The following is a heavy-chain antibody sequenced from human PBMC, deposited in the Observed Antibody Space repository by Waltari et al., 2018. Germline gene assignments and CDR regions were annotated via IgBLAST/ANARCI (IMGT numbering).Heavy chain of an antibody. CDR2: ISSSSSYI. Sequence: EVQLVESGGGLVKHGGSLRLSCAASGFTFSSYSMNWVRQAPGKGLEWVSSISSSSSYIYYADSVKGRFTISRDNAKNSLYLQMNSLRAEDTAVYYCASGNNPSVSGWGQGTLVTVSS. D-gene: IGHD1-1*01. V-gene: IGHV3-21*01. CDR3: ASGNNPSVSG. CDR1: GFTFSSYS. J-gene: IGHJ4*02.